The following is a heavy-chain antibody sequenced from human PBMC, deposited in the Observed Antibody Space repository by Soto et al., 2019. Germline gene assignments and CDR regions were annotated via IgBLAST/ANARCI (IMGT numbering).Heavy chain of an antibody. D-gene: IGHD2-21*02. Sequence: PGGSLRLSCAASGFPFNNYAMHWVRQAPGKGLEWVAVIWHDGSNEHYADSVKGRFRIARDNSNNTLYLQMNSLRGEDTALYYCARDDVSMVTTFLDYWRLGTLVTVSS. V-gene: IGHV3-33*01. CDR3: ARDDVSMVTTFLDY. CDR1: GFPFNNYA. J-gene: IGHJ4*02. CDR2: IWHDGSNE.